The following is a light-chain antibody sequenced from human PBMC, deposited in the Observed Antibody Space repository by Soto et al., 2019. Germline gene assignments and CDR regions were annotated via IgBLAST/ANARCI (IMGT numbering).Light chain of an antibody. CDR2: AAS. Sequence: DIQLTQSPSFLSASVGDRVTITCRASQGISSYLAWYQQKPGKAPKLLIYAASTLQSGVPSRFSGSGSGTDCTLTISSLQPEDFATYYWQQLNSYLPFGGGTKVEIK. CDR3: QQLNSYLP. J-gene: IGKJ4*01. V-gene: IGKV1-9*01. CDR1: QGISSY.